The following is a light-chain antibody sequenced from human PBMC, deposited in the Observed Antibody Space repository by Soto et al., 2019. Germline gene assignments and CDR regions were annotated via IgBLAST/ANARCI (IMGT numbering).Light chain of an antibody. V-gene: IGKV3-11*01. CDR2: DAY. CDR3: LQRSNWPPLT. CDR1: QSFRGL. Sequence: EVVLTQSPVTLSLSPGERATLSCRASQSFRGLLAWYQQKPGQAPRLLIYDAYNRATGIPPRFSGSGSGTDFTLSISSLEPEDFAVYYCLQRSNWPPLTFGGGTKVDIK. J-gene: IGKJ4*01.